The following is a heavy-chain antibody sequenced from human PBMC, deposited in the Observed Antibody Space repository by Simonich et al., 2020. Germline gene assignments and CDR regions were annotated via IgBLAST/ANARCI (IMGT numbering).Heavy chain of an antibody. CDR1: GYSISSGYY. J-gene: IGHJ6*02. CDR2: IYQSGIT. CDR3: ARVGYSNYYYYGMDV. V-gene: IGHV4-38-2*01. Sequence: QVQLQESGPGLVKPSETLSLTCAVSGYSISSGYYWCWIRQPPGKGLEWIGGIYQSGITYYNPSPKSRVTISVDTSKNQFSLKLSSVTAADTAVYYCARVGYSNYYYYGMDVWGQGTTVTVSS. D-gene: IGHD6-13*01.